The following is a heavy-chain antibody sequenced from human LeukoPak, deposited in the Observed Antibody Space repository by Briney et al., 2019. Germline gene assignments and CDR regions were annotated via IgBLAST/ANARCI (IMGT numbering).Heavy chain of an antibody. D-gene: IGHD2-15*01. V-gene: IGHV3-74*01. Sequence: GGSLRLSCAASGFNFTMYWMHWVRQAPGKGLVWVSRINNDGSTTSHADSVKGRFTISRDNAKNTLYLQMNSLRAEDAAVYYCARAYCSGGSCPYWYFDLWGRGTLVTVSS. J-gene: IGHJ2*01. CDR1: GFNFTMYW. CDR3: ARAYCSGGSCPYWYFDL. CDR2: INNDGSTT.